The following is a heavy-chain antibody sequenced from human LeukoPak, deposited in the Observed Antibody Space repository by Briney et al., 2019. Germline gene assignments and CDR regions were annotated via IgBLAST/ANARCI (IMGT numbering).Heavy chain of an antibody. Sequence: SETLSLTCSVSGGSISSYFWSWIRQPAGKGLEWIGRIYGGGGTNYSPPLKSRITMSVESSKSQFSLNLRYVTAADTAVYFCARASAGRWIDNWGQGILVTVSS. CDR1: GGSISSYF. J-gene: IGHJ4*02. V-gene: IGHV4-4*07. D-gene: IGHD6-13*01. CDR2: IYGGGGT. CDR3: ARASAGRWIDN.